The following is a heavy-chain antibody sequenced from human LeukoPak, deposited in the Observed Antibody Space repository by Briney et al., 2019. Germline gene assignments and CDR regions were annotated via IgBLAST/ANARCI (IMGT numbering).Heavy chain of an antibody. Sequence: PGGSLRLSCAASGFTFSSYWMTWVRQAPGKGLEWVANIKRDGSEKHYVDSVKGRFTISRDNAKNSMFLQMNSLRAEDTAIYYCAKDRTVGASYWYFDLWGRGTLVTVSS. CDR1: GFTFSSYW. CDR3: AKDRTVGASYWYFDL. J-gene: IGHJ2*01. CDR2: IKRDGSEK. V-gene: IGHV3-7*03. D-gene: IGHD1-26*01.